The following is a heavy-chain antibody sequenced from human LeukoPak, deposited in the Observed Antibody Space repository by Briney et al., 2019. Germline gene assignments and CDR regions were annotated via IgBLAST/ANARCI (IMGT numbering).Heavy chain of an antibody. CDR1: GFTFSSYW. D-gene: IGHD1-1*01. CDR2: INTDGSST. Sequence: GGSLRLSCAASGFTFSSYWMHWVRQAPGKGLVWVSRINTDGSSTSYADSVKGRFTISRDNAKNSLYLQMNSLRAEDTAVYYCARTGTLGAFDIWGQGTMVTVSS. V-gene: IGHV3-74*01. CDR3: ARTGTLGAFDI. J-gene: IGHJ3*02.